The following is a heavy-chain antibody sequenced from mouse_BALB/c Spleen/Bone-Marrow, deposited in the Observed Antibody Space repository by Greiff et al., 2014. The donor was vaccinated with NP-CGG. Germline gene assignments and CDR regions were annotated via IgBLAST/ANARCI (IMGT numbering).Heavy chain of an antibody. V-gene: IGHV1-54*01. CDR1: GYAFTDYL. CDR3: AREWRDGAVDY. CDR2: INPESGGA. Sequence: QVQLKESGAELVRPGTSVKVSCKASGYAFTDYLIEWVKQRPGQSLEWIGVINPESGGANYNEKFKDKATLTADKSSSTAYMQLSSLTSEDSAVYFCAREWRDGAVDYWGQGTTLTVSS. J-gene: IGHJ2*01. D-gene: IGHD1-3*01.